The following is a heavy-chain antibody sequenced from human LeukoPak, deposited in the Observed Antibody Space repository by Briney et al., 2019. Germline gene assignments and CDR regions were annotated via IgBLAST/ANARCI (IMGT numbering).Heavy chain of an antibody. J-gene: IGHJ4*02. Sequence: GGSLRLSCAVSGFTFGNDWMHWVRQAPGKGLLWVSRISGDGTTTNYADSVKGRFTISRDNAKNTLYLQMDSLRAEDMAVYYCAGTWSFDYWGQGTLVTVSS. CDR1: GFTFGNDW. CDR2: ISGDGTTT. V-gene: IGHV3-74*01. CDR3: AGTWSFDY. D-gene: IGHD2-15*01.